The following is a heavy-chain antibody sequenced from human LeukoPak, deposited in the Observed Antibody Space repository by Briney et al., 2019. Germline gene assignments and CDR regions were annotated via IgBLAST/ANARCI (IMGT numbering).Heavy chain of an antibody. CDR2: IYSGGST. CDR3: VRDREEITALFYYYYMDV. J-gene: IGHJ6*03. Sequence: SETLSLTCTVSGGSISNYYWSWIRQPPGKGLEWIGYIYSGGSTKYNPSLKSRVTISVDTSKNQFSLKLNSVTAADTAVYYCVRDREEITALFYYYYMDVWGKGTTVTVSS. CDR1: GGSISNYY. D-gene: IGHD3-16*01. V-gene: IGHV4-59*01.